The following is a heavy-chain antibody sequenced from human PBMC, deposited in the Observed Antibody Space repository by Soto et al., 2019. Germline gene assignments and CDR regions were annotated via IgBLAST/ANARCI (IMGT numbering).Heavy chain of an antibody. CDR3: AGCRGDDADQFSL. Sequence: EWVSYISSSTSHTNYADSVKGRFTISRDNAKNSLFLQMNSLRAEDTAVYYCAGCRGDDADQFSLWGQGSLV. D-gene: IGHD2-8*01. CDR2: ISSSTSHT. V-gene: IGHV3-11*03. J-gene: IGHJ1*01.